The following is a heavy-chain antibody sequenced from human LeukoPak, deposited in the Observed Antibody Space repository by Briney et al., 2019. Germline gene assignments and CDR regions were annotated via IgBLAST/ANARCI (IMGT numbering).Heavy chain of an antibody. Sequence: ASVKVSCKASGYTFTSYGISWVRQAPGQGLEWMGWISAYNGNTNYAQKLQGRVTMTTDTSTSTAYMELRSLRSDDTAVYYCARRLPTHDYGDDEWFDPWGQGTLVTVSS. D-gene: IGHD4-17*01. V-gene: IGHV1-18*01. CDR2: ISAYNGNT. J-gene: IGHJ5*02. CDR3: ARRLPTHDYGDDEWFDP. CDR1: GYTFTSYG.